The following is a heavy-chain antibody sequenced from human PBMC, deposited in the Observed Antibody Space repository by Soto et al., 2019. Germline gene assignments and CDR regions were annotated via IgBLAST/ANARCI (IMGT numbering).Heavy chain of an antibody. J-gene: IGHJ4*02. CDR1: GFTFDDYA. D-gene: IGHD3-9*01. Sequence: QPGGSLRLSCAASGFTFDDYAVHWVRQAPGKGLEWVSGISWNSGSIGYADSVKGRFTISRDNAKNSLYLQMNSLRAEDTALYYCANLYDILTGSDYWGQGTLVTVSS. CDR2: ISWNSGSI. CDR3: ANLYDILTGSDY. V-gene: IGHV3-9*01.